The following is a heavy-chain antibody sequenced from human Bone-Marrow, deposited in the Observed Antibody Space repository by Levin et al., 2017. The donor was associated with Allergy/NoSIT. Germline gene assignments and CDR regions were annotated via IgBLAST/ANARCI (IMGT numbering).Heavy chain of an antibody. J-gene: IGHJ5*01. V-gene: IGHV4-39*01. CDR2: FFYSGIT. CDR1: GGSLSGTTYY. D-gene: IGHD2-2*01. CDR3: ARHRGRYCSTTSCLIDS. Sequence: SCSVSGGSLSGTTYYWGWIRQPPGKGLEWIGSFFYSGITYFNPSLKSRVTISVDTTKNNFSLNMNSVTAADTAVYFCARHRGRYCSTTSCLIDSWGQGTLVTVSS.